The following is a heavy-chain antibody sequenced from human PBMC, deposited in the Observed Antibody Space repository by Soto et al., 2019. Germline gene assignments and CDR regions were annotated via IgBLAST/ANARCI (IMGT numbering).Heavy chain of an antibody. Sequence: QVQLQESGPGLVKPSQTLSLTCTVSGGPISSGDYYWSWIRQPPGKGLEWIGYISYNGNTYYNPSLQSRVTISLDTSKNQFSLILSSVTAADTAVYYCARDRIRGVEDYWGQGTLVTVSS. J-gene: IGHJ4*02. V-gene: IGHV4-30-4*01. D-gene: IGHD3-10*01. CDR2: ISYNGNT. CDR3: ARDRIRGVEDY. CDR1: GGPISSGDYY.